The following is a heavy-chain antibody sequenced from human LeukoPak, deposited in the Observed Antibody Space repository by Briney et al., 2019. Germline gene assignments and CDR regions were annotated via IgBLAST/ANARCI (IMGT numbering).Heavy chain of an antibody. CDR3: ARARGVVVVRAAPRTLVAV. CDR1: GYSISSGYY. Sequence: SETLSLTCTVSGYSISSGYYWGWIRQPPGKGLEWIGSIYHSGSTYYNPSLKSRVTISVDTSKNQFSLELSSVTAADTAVYYCARARGVVVVRAAPRTLVAVWGKATTV. V-gene: IGHV4-38-2*02. CDR2: IYHSGST. D-gene: IGHD2-2*01. J-gene: IGHJ6*03.